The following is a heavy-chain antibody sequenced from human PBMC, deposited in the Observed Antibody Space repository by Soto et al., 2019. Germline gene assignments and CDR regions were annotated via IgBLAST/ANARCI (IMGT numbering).Heavy chain of an antibody. V-gene: IGHV3-23*01. CDR3: AKDYLYDYVWGSYRPHNWFDP. CDR2: ISGSGGST. CDR1: GFTFSSYA. D-gene: IGHD3-16*02. J-gene: IGHJ5*02. Sequence: HPGGSLRLSCAASGFTFSSYAMSWVRQAPGKGLEWVSAISGSGGSTYYADSVKGRFTISRDNSKNTLYLQMNSLRAEDTAVYYCAKDYLYDYVWGSYRPHNWFDPWGQGTLVTVSS.